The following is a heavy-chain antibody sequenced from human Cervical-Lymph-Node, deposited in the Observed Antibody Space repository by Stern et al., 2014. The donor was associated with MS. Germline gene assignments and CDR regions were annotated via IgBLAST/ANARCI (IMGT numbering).Heavy chain of an antibody. CDR2: ISPMFNTS. V-gene: IGHV1-69*06. Sequence: VELVEYGPEVKKPGSSVKVSCKASGGSFINYAITWVRQAPGQGPEWMGDISPMFNTSNYAQKFQGRVTITADKSTTTAYMEVNSLTSEDTAVYYCAGPRYAFWGQGTLVIVSS. J-gene: IGHJ4*02. CDR3: AGPRYAF. CDR1: GGSFINYA. D-gene: IGHD2-2*01.